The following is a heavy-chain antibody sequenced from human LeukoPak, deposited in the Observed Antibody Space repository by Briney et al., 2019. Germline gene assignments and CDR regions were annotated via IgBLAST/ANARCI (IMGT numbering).Heavy chain of an antibody. J-gene: IGHJ6*03. CDR3: ARDCLAVTGTLTYYYYMDV. V-gene: IGHV3-48*04. CDR2: VSISSSTR. D-gene: IGHD6-19*01. CDR1: GCTFSSCI. Sequence: WGSLRLSCAASGCTFSSCIVNWVRQGPGKGMELGSYVSISSSTRYYGDTVHGPFTMSRDNAKNSLYMQMNSLRPEDTAVYYCARDCLAVTGTLTYYYYMDVWGQGTLVTVSS.